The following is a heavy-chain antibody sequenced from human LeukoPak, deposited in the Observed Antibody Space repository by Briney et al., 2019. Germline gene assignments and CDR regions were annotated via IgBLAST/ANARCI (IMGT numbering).Heavy chain of an antibody. CDR2: ISGSGGST. CDR1: GFTFSSYA. V-gene: IGHV3-23*01. Sequence: GGSLRLSCVASGFTFSSYAMSWVRQAPGKGLEWVSAISGSGGSTYYADSVKGQFTISRDNSKNTLYLQMNSLRVGDTAVYSCAKDPSYDYGMDVWGKGTTVTVSS. J-gene: IGHJ6*04. CDR3: AKDPSYDYGMDV.